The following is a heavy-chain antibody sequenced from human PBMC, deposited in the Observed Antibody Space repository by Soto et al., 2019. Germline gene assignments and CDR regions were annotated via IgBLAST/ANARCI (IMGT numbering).Heavy chain of an antibody. CDR1: GGSISSGDYY. CDR2: IYYSGST. V-gene: IGHV4-30-4*01. D-gene: IGHD2-15*01. J-gene: IGHJ5*02. Sequence: SETLSLTCTVSGGSISSGDYYWSWIRQPPGKGLEWIGYIYYSGSTYYNPSLKRRVTISVDTSKNQFSLKLSSVTAADTAVYYCASEGDCSGGSCYSHWFDPWGQGTLVTVSS. CDR3: ASEGDCSGGSCYSHWFDP.